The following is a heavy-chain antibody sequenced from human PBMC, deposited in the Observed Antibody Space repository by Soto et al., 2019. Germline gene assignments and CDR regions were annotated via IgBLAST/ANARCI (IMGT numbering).Heavy chain of an antibody. J-gene: IGHJ4*02. CDR2: ISAHNGNT. V-gene: IGHV1-18*01. D-gene: IGHD1-1*01. CDR1: GYTFTSYG. Sequence: QVHLVQSGAEVKKPGASVKVSCKASGYTFTSYGITWVRQAPGQGLEWMGWISAHNGNTDYAQKPQGRVIVTRDTSTSTADMELRSLRADDTAVYYCARGRYGDYWGQGALVTVSS. CDR3: ARGRYGDY.